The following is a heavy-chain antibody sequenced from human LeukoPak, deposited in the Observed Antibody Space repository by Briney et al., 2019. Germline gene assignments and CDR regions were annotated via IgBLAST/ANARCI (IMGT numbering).Heavy chain of an antibody. Sequence: PGGSLRLSCAASGFTFSSYGMHWVRQAPGKGLEWVAVIWYDGSNKYYADSVKGRFTISRDNSKNTLYLQMNSLRAEDTAVYYCARDLGKGRGAFDIWGQGTMVTVSS. CDR1: GFTFSSYG. D-gene: IGHD5-12*01. CDR3: ARDLGKGRGAFDI. J-gene: IGHJ3*02. V-gene: IGHV3-33*01. CDR2: IWYDGSNK.